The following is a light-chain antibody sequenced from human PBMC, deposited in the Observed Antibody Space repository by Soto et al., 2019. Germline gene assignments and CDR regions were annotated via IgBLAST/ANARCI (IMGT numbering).Light chain of an antibody. CDR1: QSVGSY. J-gene: IGKJ4*01. V-gene: IGKV3-11*02. Sequence: EIEVTQSPATLSLSPGERATLSCRTSQSVGSYLAWYQKKPGQAPRLLIYDASNRATGIPARLSGGGSGRDHTLTISSLEPEDFAVYYCQQRSNWPPLTFGGGTKVEI. CDR2: DAS. CDR3: QQRSNWPPLT.